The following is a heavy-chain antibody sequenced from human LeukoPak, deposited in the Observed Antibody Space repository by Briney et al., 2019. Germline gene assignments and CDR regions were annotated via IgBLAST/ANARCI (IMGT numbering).Heavy chain of an antibody. Sequence: SETLSLTCTVSGGSSSSSRYYWGWTRQPPGKGLEWIGSIYYSGSTYYNPSLKSRVTISVDTSKNQFSLKLSSVTAADTAVYYCARGLMRAVRGGNYMDVWGKGTTVTVSS. J-gene: IGHJ6*03. CDR1: GGSSSSSRYY. CDR3: ARGLMRAVRGGNYMDV. D-gene: IGHD3-10*02. V-gene: IGHV4-39*01. CDR2: IYYSGST.